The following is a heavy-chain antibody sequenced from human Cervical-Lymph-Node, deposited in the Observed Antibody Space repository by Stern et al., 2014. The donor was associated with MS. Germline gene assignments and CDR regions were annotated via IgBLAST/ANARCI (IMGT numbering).Heavy chain of an antibody. CDR1: GGSLRSGSYY. CDR2: IYTSGRT. CDR3: ARGGRTGTMTYDY. V-gene: IGHV4-61*02. D-gene: IGHD1-1*01. Sequence: QVQLQESGPGLVKPSQTLSLTCTVSGGSLRSGSYYWSWIRQPAGKGLEWIGRIYTSGRTNYNPSLKRRVTISGAPPKTQFSLSLSSVTAADTAVYYCARGGRTGTMTYDYWGQGNLVTVSS. J-gene: IGHJ4*02.